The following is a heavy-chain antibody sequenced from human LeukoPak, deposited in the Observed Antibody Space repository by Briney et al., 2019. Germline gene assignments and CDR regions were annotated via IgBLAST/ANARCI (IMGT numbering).Heavy chain of an antibody. V-gene: IGHV3-48*01. CDR3: ARDFHDGAKGFDI. CDR2: ISSSSITI. J-gene: IGHJ3*02. D-gene: IGHD3-16*01. CDR1: GFTFSSYS. Sequence: GGSLRLSCAASGFTFSSYSMSWVRQAPGKGLEWVSYISSSSITIYYTDSVKGRFTISRDNSKNTLYLQMNSLRAEDTAVYYCARDFHDGAKGFDIWGQGTMVTVSS.